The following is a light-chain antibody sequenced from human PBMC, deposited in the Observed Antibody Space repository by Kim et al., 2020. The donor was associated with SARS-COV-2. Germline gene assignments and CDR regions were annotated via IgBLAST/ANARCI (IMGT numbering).Light chain of an antibody. CDR2: RDK. J-gene: IGLJ2*01. V-gene: IGLV3-25*03. CDR3: QSADISGTSWI. Sequence: PGRAPILVLYRDKERPSWIPERFPGSRSGTTVTLTISGAQAEDEADYFCQSADISGTSWIFGGGTQLTAL.